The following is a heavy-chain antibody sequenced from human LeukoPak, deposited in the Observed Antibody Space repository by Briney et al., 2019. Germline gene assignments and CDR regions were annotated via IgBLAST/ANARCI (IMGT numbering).Heavy chain of an antibody. CDR3: ARFGDTAVDPTGVDY. CDR2: IYYSGST. D-gene: IGHD5-18*01. Sequence: SETLSLTCTVSGGSISSYYWSWIRQPPGKGLEWIGYIYYSGSTNYNPSLKSRVTISVDTSKNQFSLKLSSVTAADTAVYYCARFGDTAVDPTGVDYWGQGTLVTVSS. J-gene: IGHJ4*02. V-gene: IGHV4-59*08. CDR1: GGSISSYY.